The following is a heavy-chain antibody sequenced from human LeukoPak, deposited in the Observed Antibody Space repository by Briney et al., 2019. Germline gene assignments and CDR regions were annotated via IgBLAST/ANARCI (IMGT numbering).Heavy chain of an antibody. V-gene: IGHV3-33*01. D-gene: IGHD2-21*02. J-gene: IGHJ5*02. CDR3: ARDRFNCGGDCHSGWFDP. CDR2: IWYDGSNK. Sequence: GGSLRLSCAASGFTFSSYGMHWVRQAPGKGLEWVAVIWYDGSNKYYADSVKGRFTISRDNSKNTLYLQMNSLRAEDTAVYYCARDRFNCGGDCHSGWFDPWGQGTLVTVSS. CDR1: GFTFSSYG.